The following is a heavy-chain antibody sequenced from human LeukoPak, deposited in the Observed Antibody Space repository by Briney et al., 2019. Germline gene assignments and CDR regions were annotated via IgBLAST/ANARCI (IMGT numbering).Heavy chain of an antibody. CDR2: ISYYNGNT. V-gene: IGHV1-18*01. CDR1: GYTFTSYG. CDR3: ARVPPDSRYDLNFDY. Sequence: ASVKVSCKASGYTFTSYGISWVRQAPGQGLEWMGWISYYNGNTNYAQKLQGRVTMTTDTSTSTAYMELRSLRSDDTAVYYCARVPPDSRYDLNFDYWGQGTLVTVSS. D-gene: IGHD5-12*01. J-gene: IGHJ4*02.